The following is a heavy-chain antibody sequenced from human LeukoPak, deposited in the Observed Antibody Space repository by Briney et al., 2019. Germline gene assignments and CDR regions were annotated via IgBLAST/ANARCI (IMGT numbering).Heavy chain of an antibody. D-gene: IGHD3-10*01. V-gene: IGHV3-53*01. J-gene: IGHJ4*02. CDR1: GFTVSSNY. CDR2: IYSGGST. CDR3: AGTMVRGVDLDLYFDY. Sequence: GGSLRLSCAASGFTVSSNYMSWVRQAPGKGLEWVSVIYSGGSTYYADSVKGRFTISRDNSKNTLYLQMNSLRAEDTAVYYCAGTMVRGVDLDLYFDYWGQGTLVTVSS.